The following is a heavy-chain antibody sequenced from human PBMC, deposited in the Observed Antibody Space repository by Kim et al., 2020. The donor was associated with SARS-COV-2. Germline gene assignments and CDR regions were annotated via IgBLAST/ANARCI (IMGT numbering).Heavy chain of an antibody. CDR2: IYYSGST. J-gene: IGHJ5*02. Sequence: SETLSLTCTVSGGSISSSSYYWGWIRQPPGKGLEWIGSIYYSGSTYYNPSLKSRVTISVDTSKNQFSLKLSSVTAADTAVYYCARQAREFPVTVNWFDPWGQGTRVTVSS. D-gene: IGHD4-17*01. CDR3: ARQAREFPVTVNWFDP. CDR1: GGSISSSSYY. V-gene: IGHV4-39*01.